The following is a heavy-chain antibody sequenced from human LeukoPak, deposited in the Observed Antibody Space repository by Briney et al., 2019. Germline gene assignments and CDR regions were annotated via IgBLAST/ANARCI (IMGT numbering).Heavy chain of an antibody. CDR1: GFIFNDYA. J-gene: IGHJ4*02. Sequence: QPGGSLRLSCAASGFIFNDYAIYWVRQGPGKGLEWVAVVSYDGINKIYADSVKGRFTISRDDSKNTVYLQMNRLTPEDTAVYYCARWELFGTHCSGVDCHANWGQGTLVTVSA. V-gene: IGHV3-30-3*01. CDR2: VSYDGINK. CDR3: ARWELFGTHCSGVDCHAN. D-gene: IGHD2-21*02.